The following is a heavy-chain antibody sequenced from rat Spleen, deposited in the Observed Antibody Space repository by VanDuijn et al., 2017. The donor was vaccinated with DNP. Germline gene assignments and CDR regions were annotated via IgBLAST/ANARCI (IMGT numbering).Heavy chain of an antibody. V-gene: IGHV5-58*01. CDR3: ARHRTIMPYYYVMDA. Sequence: EVQLVESDGGLVQPGRSLKLSCVASGSIFSSYWMYWIRQAPGKGLEWVSSINTDGGNTYYPDSVKGRFTISRDNAKSTLYLQMNSLRSEDTATYYCARHRTIMPYYYVMDAWGQGASVTVSS. CDR1: GSIFSSYW. D-gene: IGHD1-12*01. J-gene: IGHJ4*01. CDR2: INTDGGNT.